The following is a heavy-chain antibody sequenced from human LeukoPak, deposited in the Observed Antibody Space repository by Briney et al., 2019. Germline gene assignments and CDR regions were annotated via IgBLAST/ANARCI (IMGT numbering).Heavy chain of an antibody. J-gene: IGHJ6*02. V-gene: IGHV1-8*01. D-gene: IGHD2-2*01. CDR2: MNPNSGNT. CDR1: GYTFTSYD. Sequence: GASVKVSCKASGYTFTSYDINWVRQATGQGLEWMGWMNPNSGNTGYAQKFQGRVTMTRNTSISTAYMEPSSLRSEDTAVYYCARGMSCSSTSCYVLRRYYYYYGMDVWGQGTTVTVSS. CDR3: ARGMSCSSTSCYVLRRYYYYYGMDV.